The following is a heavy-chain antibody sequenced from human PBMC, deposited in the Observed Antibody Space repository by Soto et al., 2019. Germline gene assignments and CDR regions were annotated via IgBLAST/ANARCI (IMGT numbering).Heavy chain of an antibody. CDR3: KSPQAAYCGSARPTGY. J-gene: IGHJ4*02. V-gene: IGHV5-51*01. CDR1: GYSFTSYW. Sequence: PGESLKISCSASGYSFTSYWLGWVRQMPGKGLEWMGMIYPGDFDTKYSPSFQGQVTISVDTSINTAYLQWSSLQASDTAMYYCKSPQAAYCGSARPTGYWGQGTLVTVS. CDR2: IYPGDFDT. D-gene: IGHD2-21*01.